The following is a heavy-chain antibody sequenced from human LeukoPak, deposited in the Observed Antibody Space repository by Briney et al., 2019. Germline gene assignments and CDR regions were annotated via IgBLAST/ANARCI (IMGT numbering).Heavy chain of an antibody. CDR1: GGSISSYY. V-gene: IGHV4-59*01. CDR3: ARHAGCSSTSCVDAFDI. Sequence: ASETLSLTCTVSGGSISSYYWSWIRQPPGKGLEWIGYIYYSGSTNYNPSLKSRVTISVDTSKNQFSLKLSSVTAADTAVYYCARHAGCSSTSCVDAFDIWGQGTMVTVSS. D-gene: IGHD2-2*01. J-gene: IGHJ3*02. CDR2: IYYSGST.